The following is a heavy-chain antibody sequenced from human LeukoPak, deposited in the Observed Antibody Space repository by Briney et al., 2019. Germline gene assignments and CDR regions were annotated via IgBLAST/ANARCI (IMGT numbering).Heavy chain of an antibody. D-gene: IGHD2-2*01. V-gene: IGHV3-23*01. CDR3: ARAPTVLVGYCSSSSCQADY. CDR2: ISGSGGST. CDR1: GFTFSSYA. Sequence: GGSLRLSCAASGFTFSSYAMSWVRQAPGKGLEWVSAISGSGGSTYYADSVRGRFTISRDNAENTLYLQMNSLRVEDTAVYYCARAPTVLVGYCSSSSCQADYWGQGTLVTVSS. J-gene: IGHJ4*02.